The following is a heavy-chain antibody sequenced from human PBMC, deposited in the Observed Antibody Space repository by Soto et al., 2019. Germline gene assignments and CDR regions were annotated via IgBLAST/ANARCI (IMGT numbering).Heavy chain of an antibody. D-gene: IGHD6-19*01. J-gene: IGHJ5*02. CDR2: ISAYNGNT. Sequence: ASVKVSGKASGGTFSSYAISWVRQAPGQGLEWMGGISAYNGNTNYAQKLQGRVTMTTDTSTSTAYMELRSLRSDDTAVYYCARIGVAGNLLDPCGRGTLVPVDS. CDR3: ARIGVAGNLLDP. V-gene: IGHV1-18*01. CDR1: GGTFSSYA.